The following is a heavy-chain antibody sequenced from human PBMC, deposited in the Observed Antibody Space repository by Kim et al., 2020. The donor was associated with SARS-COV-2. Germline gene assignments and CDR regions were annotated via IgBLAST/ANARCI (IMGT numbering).Heavy chain of an antibody. D-gene: IGHD3-3*01. V-gene: IGHV4-39*01. J-gene: IGHJ6*02. CDR2: IYYSGST. Sequence: SETLSLTCTVSGGSISSSSYYWGWIRQPPGKGLEWIGSIYYSGSTYYNPSLKSRVTISVDTSKNQFSLKLSSVTAADTAVYYCARHLNSRFWSGYSYYYGMDVWGQGTTVTVSS. CDR1: GGSISSSSYY. CDR3: ARHLNSRFWSGYSYYYGMDV.